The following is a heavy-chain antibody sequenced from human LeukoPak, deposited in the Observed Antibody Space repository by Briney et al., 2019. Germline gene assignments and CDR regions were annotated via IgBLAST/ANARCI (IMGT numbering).Heavy chain of an antibody. CDR3: AREGGNWGEGYFDY. D-gene: IGHD7-27*01. CDR1: GFTFNDYY. Sequence: PGGSLRLSCAASGFTFNDYYMSWIRQVPGKGLEWVSYISSSSSTIYYADSVKGRFTISRDNAKNLLYLQMNSLRAEDTAVYYCAREGGNWGEGYFDYWGQGTLVTVSS. V-gene: IGHV3-11*01. J-gene: IGHJ4*02. CDR2: ISSSSSTI.